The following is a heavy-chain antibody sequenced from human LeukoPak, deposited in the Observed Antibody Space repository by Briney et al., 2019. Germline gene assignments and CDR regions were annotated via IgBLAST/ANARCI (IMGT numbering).Heavy chain of an antibody. V-gene: IGHV3-53*04. CDR2: IYSGGTT. CDR1: GITDSDNY. J-gene: IGHJ4*02. Sequence: GGSLKLSCAASGITDSDNYMAWVRQAPGKGLEWVSVIYSGGTTYYADSVKGRFTISRHNSKNTVNLQMNSLRVEDTAIYYCARDARGNLDYWGQGTLVTVSS. D-gene: IGHD4-23*01. CDR3: ARDARGNLDY.